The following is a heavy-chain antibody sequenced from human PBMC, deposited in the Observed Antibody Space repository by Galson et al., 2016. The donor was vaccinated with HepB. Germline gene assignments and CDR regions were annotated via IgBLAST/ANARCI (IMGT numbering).Heavy chain of an antibody. CDR2: FHPGDGGT. CDR3: ARQFPGVQWDF. J-gene: IGHJ4*02. D-gene: IGHD2-8*01. CDR1: GYTFPAYT. Sequence: SVKVSCKASGYTFPAYTIHWVRQAPGQRLEWMGWFHPGDGGTKYFPKFEGRATFSGDTSASTAYLELDSLRSEDTAVYYCARQFPGVQWDFWGQGSLVTASS. V-gene: IGHV1-3*01.